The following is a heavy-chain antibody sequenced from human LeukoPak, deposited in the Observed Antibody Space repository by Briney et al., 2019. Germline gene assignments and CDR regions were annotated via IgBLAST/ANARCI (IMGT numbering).Heavy chain of an antibody. Sequence: GGSLRLSCAASGSTFSTYSMSWVRQAPEKGLEWVSAISDSGGATYYADSVKGRFTISRDNSKNTLYLQMNSLRAEDTAVYYCAKLLWAEYSSSSALDYWGQGTLVTVSS. CDR3: AKLLWAEYSSSSALDY. D-gene: IGHD6-6*01. V-gene: IGHV3-23*01. CDR1: GSTFSTYS. J-gene: IGHJ4*02. CDR2: ISDSGGAT.